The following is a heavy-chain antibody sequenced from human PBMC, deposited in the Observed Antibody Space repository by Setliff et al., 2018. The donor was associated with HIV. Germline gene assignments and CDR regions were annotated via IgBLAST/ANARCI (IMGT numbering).Heavy chain of an antibody. D-gene: IGHD3-10*01. CDR2: VNPNSGDA. V-gene: IGHV1-2*02. J-gene: IGHJ6*02. CDR1: GYTFSGHY. Sequence: ASVKVSCKASGYTFSGHYLHWVRQAPGQGLEWLGWVNPNSGDAIYAQNFQGRVTMTRDTSINAAYMELRGLRSDDTAVYYCARNFGLSPSGKYYYYYGMDIWGQGTTVTVSS. CDR3: ARNFGLSPSGKYYYYYGMDI.